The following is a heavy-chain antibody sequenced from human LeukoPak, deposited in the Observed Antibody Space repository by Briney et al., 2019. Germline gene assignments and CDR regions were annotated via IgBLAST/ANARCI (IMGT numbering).Heavy chain of an antibody. Sequence: SETLSLTCAVYGGSFSGYYWSWIRQPPGKGLEWIGEINDSGSTNYNPSLKSRVTISVDTSKNQFSLKLSSVTAADTAVYYCARVDTAMASPYWYFDLWGRGTLVTVSS. D-gene: IGHD5-18*01. V-gene: IGHV4-34*01. J-gene: IGHJ2*01. CDR2: INDSGST. CDR3: ARVDTAMASPYWYFDL. CDR1: GGSFSGYY.